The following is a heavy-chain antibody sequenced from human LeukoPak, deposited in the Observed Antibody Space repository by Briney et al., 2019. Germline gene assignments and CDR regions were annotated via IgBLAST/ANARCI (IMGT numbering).Heavy chain of an antibody. V-gene: IGHV4-34*01. J-gene: IGHJ4*02. Sequence: SETLSLTCAVYGGSFSGYYWSWIRQPPGKGLEWIGEINHSGSTNYNPSLKSRVTISVDTSKNQFSLKLSSVTAADTAVYYCARLSTNYYDPVWGQGTLVTVSS. CDR3: ARLSTNYYDPV. D-gene: IGHD3-22*01. CDR2: INHSGST. CDR1: GGSFSGYY.